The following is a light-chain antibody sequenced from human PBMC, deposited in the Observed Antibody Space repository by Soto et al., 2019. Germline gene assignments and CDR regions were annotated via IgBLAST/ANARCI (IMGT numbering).Light chain of an antibody. J-gene: IGKJ1*01. Sequence: EIVMTQSLATLSVSPGERATLSCRASQSVNSNLGWYQHKPGQAPRLLIYGASTRATGIPARFSGSGSGTEFTLTISSLQSEDFAVYYCQQYDNWPTWTFGQGTKVEIK. V-gene: IGKV3-15*01. CDR3: QQYDNWPTWT. CDR1: QSVNSN. CDR2: GAS.